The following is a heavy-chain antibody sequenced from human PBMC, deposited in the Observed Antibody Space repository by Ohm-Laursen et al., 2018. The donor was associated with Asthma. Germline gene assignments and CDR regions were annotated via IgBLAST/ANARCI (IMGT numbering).Heavy chain of an antibody. CDR2: IYSGGST. CDR3: ARDIPNIVATIEGFDY. D-gene: IGHD5-12*01. J-gene: IGHJ4*02. Sequence: SLRLSCAASGFTVSSNYMSWVRQAPGKGLEWVSVIYSGGSTYYADSVKGRFTISRDNSKNTLYLQMNSLRAEDTAVYYCARDIPNIVATIEGFDYWGQGTLVTVSS. V-gene: IGHV3-53*01. CDR1: GFTVSSNY.